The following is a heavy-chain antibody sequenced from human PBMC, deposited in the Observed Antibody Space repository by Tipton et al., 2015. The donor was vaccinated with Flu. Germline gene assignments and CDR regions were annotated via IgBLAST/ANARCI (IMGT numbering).Heavy chain of an antibody. CDR3: ARGLWGGYSGRADWLVP. D-gene: IGHD5-12*01. V-gene: IGHV1-3*01. CDR1: GYDFIEYA. CDR2: FKPISGTT. Sequence: QLVQSGAEVKKPGASVKISCKTSGYDFIEYAIHWVRQVPGQSLEWMGRFKPISGTTKYSQNFQGRVTITGDTSASTMYMELRSLRPEDTAVYFCARGLWGGYSGRADWLVPWGQGTLVTVSS. J-gene: IGHJ5*02.